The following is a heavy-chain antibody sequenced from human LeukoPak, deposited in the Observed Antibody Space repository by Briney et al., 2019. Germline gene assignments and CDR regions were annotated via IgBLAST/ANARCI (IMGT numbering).Heavy chain of an antibody. CDR2: ISSSGSTI. J-gene: IGHJ3*02. CDR1: GFTFSSYE. D-gene: IGHD2-21*01. Sequence: GGSLRLSCAASGFTFSSYEMNWVRQAPGKGLEWVSYISSSGSTIYYADSVKVRFTISRDNAKNSLYLQMNSLRAEDTAVYYCASIGVVEDAFDIWGQGTMVTVSS. CDR3: ASIGVVEDAFDI. V-gene: IGHV3-48*03.